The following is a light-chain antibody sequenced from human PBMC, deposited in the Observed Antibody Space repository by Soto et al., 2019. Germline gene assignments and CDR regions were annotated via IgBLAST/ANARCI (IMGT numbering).Light chain of an antibody. CDR3: MQALQTPPT. V-gene: IGKV2-28*01. J-gene: IGKJ1*01. Sequence: DIVMTQSPLSLPVNPGEPASISCRSSQSLLHSNGYNYLDWYLQKSGQSPQLLIYLGSNRASGVSDRFSGSGSGTDFTLKISRVEAEDVGVYYCMQALQTPPTFGQGTKVDIK. CDR1: QSLLHSNGYNY. CDR2: LGS.